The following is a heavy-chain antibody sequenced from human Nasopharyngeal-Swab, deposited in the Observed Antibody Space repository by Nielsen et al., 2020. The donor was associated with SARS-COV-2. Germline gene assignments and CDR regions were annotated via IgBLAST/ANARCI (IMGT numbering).Heavy chain of an antibody. J-gene: IGHJ5*02. Sequence: WIRQPPGKGLEWIGEINHSGSTNYNPSLKSRVTISVDTSKNQLSLKLSSVTAADTAVYYCARGKRSNYFRVSPPNWFDPWGQGTLVTVSS. CDR3: ARGKRSNYFRVSPPNWFDP. V-gene: IGHV4-34*01. CDR2: INHSGST. D-gene: IGHD2/OR15-2a*01.